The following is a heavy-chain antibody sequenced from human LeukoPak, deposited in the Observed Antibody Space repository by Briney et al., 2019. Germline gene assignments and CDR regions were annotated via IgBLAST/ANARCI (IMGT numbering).Heavy chain of an antibody. CDR3: ARDRAGAQSWVALDP. CDR2: IYGDGTT. V-gene: IGHV3-66*02. CDR1: GFTVSNDY. D-gene: IGHD3-10*01. J-gene: IGHJ5*02. Sequence: GGSLRLSCAASGFTVSNDYMAWVRQAPGRGLEWVSLIYGDGTTFYTDSVKGRFTISRDNLKNTLYLQMSSLRPEDTALYYCARDRAGAQSWVALDPWGQGTLVTVSS.